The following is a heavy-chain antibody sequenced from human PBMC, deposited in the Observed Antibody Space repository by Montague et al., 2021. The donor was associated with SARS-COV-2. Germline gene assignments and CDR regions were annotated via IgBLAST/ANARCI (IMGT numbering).Heavy chain of an antibody. CDR2: IHHGGST. J-gene: IGHJ6*03. Sequence: SETLSLTCGVHGGSFSTYPWHWIRQPPGKGLEWIGEIHHGGSTNYNPSLKSRVTISADPYKNQFSLKLTSVAAADTAVYYCARLGDGVVPSPILGVGPYYSYYYMDVWGKGTPVTVSS. CDR1: GGSFSTYP. CDR3: ARLGDGVVPSPILGVGPYYSYYYMDV. V-gene: IGHV4-34*01. D-gene: IGHD3-10*01.